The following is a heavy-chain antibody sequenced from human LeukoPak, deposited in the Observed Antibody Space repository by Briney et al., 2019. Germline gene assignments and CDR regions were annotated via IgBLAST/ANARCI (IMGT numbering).Heavy chain of an antibody. CDR1: GFTFSSYW. CDR2: ISGSGGST. D-gene: IGHD5-12*01. CDR3: AKADSGYDQPFDY. J-gene: IGHJ4*02. V-gene: IGHV3-23*01. Sequence: GGSLRLSCAASGFTFSSYWMHWVRQAPGKGLEWVSAISGSGGSTYYADSVKGRFTISRDNSKNTLYLQMNSLRAEDTAVYYCAKADSGYDQPFDYWGQGTLVTVSS.